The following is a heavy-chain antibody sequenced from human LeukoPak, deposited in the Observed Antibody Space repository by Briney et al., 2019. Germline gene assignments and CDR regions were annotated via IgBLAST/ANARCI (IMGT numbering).Heavy chain of an antibody. Sequence: ASVKVSCKASGYTFTSYDINWGRQATGQGLEWMGWMSPNSGNTGYAQKFQGRVTITRNTSMSTAYMELSSLRSDDTAVYYCARALIGRDAFDIWGQGTVVTVSS. J-gene: IGHJ3*02. CDR1: GYTFTSYD. D-gene: IGHD2-21*01. V-gene: IGHV1-8*03. CDR3: ARALIGRDAFDI. CDR2: MSPNSGNT.